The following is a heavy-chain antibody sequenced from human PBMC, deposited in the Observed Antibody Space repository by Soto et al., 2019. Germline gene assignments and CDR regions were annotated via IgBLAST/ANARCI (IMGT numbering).Heavy chain of an antibody. Sequence: GGSLRLSCAASGFTFSGSAMHWVRQASGKGLEWVGRIRSKANSYATAYAASVKGRFTISRDDSKNTAYLQMNSLKTEDTAVYYCTSVTIRGVEEHNYYYYYMDVWGKGTTVTVSS. D-gene: IGHD3-10*01. V-gene: IGHV3-73*01. CDR2: IRSKANSYAT. CDR3: TSVTIRGVEEHNYYYYYMDV. J-gene: IGHJ6*03. CDR1: GFTFSGSA.